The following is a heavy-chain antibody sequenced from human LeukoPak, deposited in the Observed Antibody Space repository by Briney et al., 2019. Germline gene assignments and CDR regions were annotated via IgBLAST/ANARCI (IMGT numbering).Heavy chain of an antibody. CDR2: IYPGDSDT. J-gene: IGHJ4*02. D-gene: IGHD3-22*01. Sequence: GESLKISCQGFGYSFTSYWIGWVRQMPGKGLEWMGIIYPGDSDTRYSPSFQGQVSISADRSSSTAYLQWSSLKASDTAMYYCARQDDSSGYYYYFDYWGQGTLVTVSS. CDR3: ARQDDSSGYYYYFDY. V-gene: IGHV5-51*01. CDR1: GYSFTSYW.